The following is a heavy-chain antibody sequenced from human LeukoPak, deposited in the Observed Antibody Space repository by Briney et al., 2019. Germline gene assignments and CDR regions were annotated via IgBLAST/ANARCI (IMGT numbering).Heavy chain of an antibody. J-gene: IGHJ6*02. D-gene: IGHD6-6*01. CDR1: GFTFSTYA. V-gene: IGHV3-23*01. Sequence: GGSLRLSCAASGFTFSTYAMSWVRQAPGKGLEWLSASSGSGDSTYYADSVRGRFTISRDKSKSTLYLQMNSLRAEDTATYYCAKTSSSLGYYYYGMDVWGLGTTVTVSS. CDR3: AKTSSSLGYYYYGMDV. CDR2: SSGSGDST.